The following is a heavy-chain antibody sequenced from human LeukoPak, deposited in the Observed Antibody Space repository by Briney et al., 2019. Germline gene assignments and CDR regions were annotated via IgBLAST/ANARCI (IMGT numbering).Heavy chain of an antibody. CDR1: GYTFIGYY. CDR3: ARDRVTLTTFQYDWFDP. CDR2: IHPNSGGT. Sequence: ASVKVSCKASGYTFIGYYMHWVRQAPGQGLEWMGWIHPNSGGTNYAQKFQGRVTMTRDTSISIAYMELSRLRSDDTAVYYCARDRVTLTTFQYDWFDPWGQGTLVTVSS. J-gene: IGHJ5*02. D-gene: IGHD2-21*02. V-gene: IGHV1-2*02.